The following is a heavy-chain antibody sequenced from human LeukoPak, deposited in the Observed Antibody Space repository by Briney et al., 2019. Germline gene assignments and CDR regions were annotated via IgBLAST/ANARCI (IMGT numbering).Heavy chain of an antibody. V-gene: IGHV5-51*01. Sequence: GESLKISCKGSGYSFTSYWIGWVRQMPGKGLEWMGIIYPGDSDTRYSPSFQGQVTISADKSISTAYLQWSSLKASDTAMYYCARHKWIGCSGGSCYFYYFDYWGQGTLVTVSS. CDR1: GYSFTSYW. CDR2: IYPGDSDT. J-gene: IGHJ4*02. D-gene: IGHD2-15*01. CDR3: ARHKWIGCSGGSCYFYYFDY.